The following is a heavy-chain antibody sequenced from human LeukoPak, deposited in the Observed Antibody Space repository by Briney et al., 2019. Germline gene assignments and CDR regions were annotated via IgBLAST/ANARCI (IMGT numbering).Heavy chain of an antibody. D-gene: IGHD3-10*01. CDR1: GYTFTTYD. Sequence: ASVKVSCKASGYTFTTYDINWVRQATGQGLEWMGWMNPNSGNTGYAQKFQGRVTMTRNTSMSTAYTELNSLRSEDTGVYYCARANYYGSGKKDLDYWGQGTLVTVSS. CDR3: ARANYYGSGKKDLDY. V-gene: IGHV1-8*01. CDR2: MNPNSGNT. J-gene: IGHJ4*02.